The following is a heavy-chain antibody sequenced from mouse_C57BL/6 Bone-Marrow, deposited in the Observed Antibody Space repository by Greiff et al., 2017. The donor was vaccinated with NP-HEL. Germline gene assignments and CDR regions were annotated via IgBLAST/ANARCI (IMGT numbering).Heavy chain of an antibody. J-gene: IGHJ4*01. CDR3: ARGLGLNYAMGY. CDR1: GFTFSSYA. Sequence: EVKLVESGGGLVKPGGSLKLSCAASGFTFSSYAMSWVRQTPEKRLEWVATISDGGSYTYYPDNVKGRFTISRDNAKNNLYLQMSQLKSEDTAMYYCARGLGLNYAMGYWGQGTSVTVSS. D-gene: IGHD3-1*01. CDR2: ISDGGSYT. V-gene: IGHV5-4*03.